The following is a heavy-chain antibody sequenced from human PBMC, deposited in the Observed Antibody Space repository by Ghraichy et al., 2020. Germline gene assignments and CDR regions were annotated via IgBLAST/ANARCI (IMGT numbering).Heavy chain of an antibody. D-gene: IGHD4-17*01. Sequence: SETLSLTCTVSGGSISSSSYYWGWIRQPPGKGLEWIGSIYYSGSTYYNPSLKSRVTISVDTSKNQFSLKLSSVTAADTAVYYCAITTVTPGTNIDYWGQGTLVTVSS. J-gene: IGHJ4*02. V-gene: IGHV4-39*01. CDR3: AITTVTPGTNIDY. CDR2: IYYSGST. CDR1: GGSISSSSYY.